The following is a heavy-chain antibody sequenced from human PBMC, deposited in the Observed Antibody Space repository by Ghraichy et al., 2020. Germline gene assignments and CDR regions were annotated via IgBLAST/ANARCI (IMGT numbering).Heavy chain of an antibody. CDR1: GFTFSNAW. CDR3: TTGDPRRRGGSCYY. D-gene: IGHD2-15*01. J-gene: IGHJ4*02. Sequence: AGSLRLSCAASGFTFSNAWMNWVRQAPGKGLEWVGRIKSKTDGGTTDYAAPVKGRFTISRDDSKNTLYLQMNSLKTEDTAVYYCTTGDPRRRGGSCYYWGQGTLVTVSS. V-gene: IGHV3-15*07. CDR2: IKSKTDGGTT.